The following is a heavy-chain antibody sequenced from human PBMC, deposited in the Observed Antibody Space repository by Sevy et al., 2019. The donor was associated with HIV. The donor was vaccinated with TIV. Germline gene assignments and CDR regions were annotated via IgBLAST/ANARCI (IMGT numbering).Heavy chain of an antibody. CDR1: GYSFTSYW. Sequence: GESLKISCKGSGYSFTSYWIGWVRQMPGKGLEWMGIIYPGDSDTRYSPSFQGQVSISADKSISTAYLQWGSLKASDTAMYYGARNYGSGSYYDYYYGMDVWGQGTTVTVSS. V-gene: IGHV5-51*01. CDR2: IYPGDSDT. D-gene: IGHD3-10*01. J-gene: IGHJ6*02. CDR3: ARNYGSGSYYDYYYGMDV.